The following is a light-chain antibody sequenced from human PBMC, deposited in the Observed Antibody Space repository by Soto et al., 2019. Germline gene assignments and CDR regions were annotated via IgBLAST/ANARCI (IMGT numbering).Light chain of an antibody. CDR2: GAS. J-gene: IGKJ5*01. CDR3: QQYGNSPPGT. Sequence: ETVLTQSPGTLYFSPGERATLSCRASQSVDNSHVAWYQQRRGLPPRLLIYGASNRATGIPDRFSGSGSGADFTLPISRLEPEDFAVYFCQQYGNSPPGTFGQGTRLEIK. V-gene: IGKV3-20*01. CDR1: QSVDNSH.